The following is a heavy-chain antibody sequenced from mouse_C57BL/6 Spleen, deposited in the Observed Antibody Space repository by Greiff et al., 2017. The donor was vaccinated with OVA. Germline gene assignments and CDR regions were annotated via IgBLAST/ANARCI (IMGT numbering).Heavy chain of an antibody. D-gene: IGHD3-1*01. CDR3: ARGLGYFDV. V-gene: IGHV1-64*01. CDR2: IHPNSGNT. CDR1: GYTFTSYW. Sequence: QVQLQQPGAELVKPGASVKLSCKASGYTFTSYWMHWVKQRPGQGLEWIGMIHPNSGNTNYNEKFKSKATLTVDKSSSTAYMQLSSLTSEDSAVYYCARGLGYFDVWGTGTTVTVSS. J-gene: IGHJ1*03.